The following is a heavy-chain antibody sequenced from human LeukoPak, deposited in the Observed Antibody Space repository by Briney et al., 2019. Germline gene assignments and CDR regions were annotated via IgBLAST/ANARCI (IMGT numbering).Heavy chain of an antibody. Sequence: PGGSLRLSCAASGFTFSSYSMNWVRQAPGKGLEWVSSISSSSSYIYYADSVKGRFTISRDNAKNTLYLQMNSLRAEDTAVYYCAHYGGNSGGFDYWGQGTLVTVSS. CDR2: ISSSSSYI. J-gene: IGHJ4*02. CDR1: GFTFSSYS. D-gene: IGHD4-23*01. V-gene: IGHV3-21*01. CDR3: AHYGGNSGGFDY.